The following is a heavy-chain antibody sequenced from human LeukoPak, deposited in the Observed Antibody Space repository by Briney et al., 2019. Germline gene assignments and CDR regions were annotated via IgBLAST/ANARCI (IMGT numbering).Heavy chain of an antibody. V-gene: IGHV3-64*01. J-gene: IGHJ4*02. CDR3: ARGFGLTGKVDY. D-gene: IGHD1-20*01. Sequence: GGSLRLSCAASGFTFSRYAMHWVRQAPGKGLESVSAISSNGGSTYYANSVKGRFTVSRDNSKNTLYLQMGSLRAEDLAVYYCARGFGLTGKVDYWGQGTLVTVSS. CDR1: GFTFSRYA. CDR2: ISSNGGST.